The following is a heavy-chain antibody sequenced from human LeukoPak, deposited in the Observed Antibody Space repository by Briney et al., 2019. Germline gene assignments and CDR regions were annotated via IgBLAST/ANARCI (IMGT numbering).Heavy chain of an antibody. J-gene: IGHJ3*02. CDR1: GFTFSSYW. D-gene: IGHD3-10*01. CDR2: INWNGGST. Sequence: PGGSLRLSCAASGFTFSSYWMNWARQAPGKGLEWVSGINWNGGSTGYADSVKGRFTISRDNAKNSLYLQMNSLRAEDTALYYCARDGATAFDIWGQGTMVTVSS. V-gene: IGHV3-20*04. CDR3: ARDGATAFDI.